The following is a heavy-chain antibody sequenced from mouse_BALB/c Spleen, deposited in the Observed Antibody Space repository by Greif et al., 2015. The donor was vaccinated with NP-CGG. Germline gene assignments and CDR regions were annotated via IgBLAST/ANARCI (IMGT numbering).Heavy chain of an antibody. CDR2: IRNKANGYTT. CDR1: GFTFTDYY. Sequence: EVKLMESGGGLVQPGGSLRLSCATSGFTFTDYYMSWVRQPPGKALEWLGSIRNKANGYTTEYSASVRGRFTISRDNSQSILYLQMNTLRAEDSATYYCARGDGYYWFAYWGQGTLVTVSA. CDR3: ARGDGYYWFAY. J-gene: IGHJ3*01. D-gene: IGHD2-3*01. V-gene: IGHV7-3*02.